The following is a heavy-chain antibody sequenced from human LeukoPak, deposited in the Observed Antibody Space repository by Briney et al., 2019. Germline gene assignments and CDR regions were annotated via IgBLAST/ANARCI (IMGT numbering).Heavy chain of an antibody. CDR2: ISGSGGST. J-gene: IGHJ4*02. V-gene: IGHV3-23*01. D-gene: IGHD3-9*01. CDR1: GFTFSSYA. Sequence: PGGSLRLSCAASGFTFSSYAMSWVRQAPGKGLEWVSAISGSGGSTYYADSVKGRFTISRDNSKNTLYLQMNSLRAEDTAVYYRAKDGQGYDILAGHYFDYWGQGTLVTVSS. CDR3: AKDGQGYDILAGHYFDY.